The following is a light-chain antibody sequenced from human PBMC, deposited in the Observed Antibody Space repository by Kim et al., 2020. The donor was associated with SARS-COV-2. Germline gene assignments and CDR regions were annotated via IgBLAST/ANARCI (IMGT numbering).Light chain of an antibody. CDR3: QQRSNWPQLT. Sequence: EIVLTQSPATLSLSPGERATLSCRASQSVSSYLAWYRQKPGQAPRLLIYDASNRATGIPARFSGSGSGTDFTLTISSLEPEDFAVYYCQQRSNWPQLTFGGGTKLEIK. CDR1: QSVSSY. CDR2: DAS. V-gene: IGKV3-11*01. J-gene: IGKJ4*01.